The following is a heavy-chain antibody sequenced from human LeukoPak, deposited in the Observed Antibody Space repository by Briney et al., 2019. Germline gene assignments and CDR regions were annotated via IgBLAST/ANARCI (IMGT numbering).Heavy chain of an antibody. CDR3: AKDLAVGVTGLGFDY. D-gene: IGHD1-26*01. CDR2: IRYDGSNK. Sequence: GGSLRLSCAASGFTFSSYGMHWVRQAPGKGLEWVAFIRYDGSNKYYADSVKGRFTISRDNSKNTLYLQMNSLRAEDTAVYYCAKDLAVGVTGLGFDYWGQGTLVTVSS. J-gene: IGHJ4*02. CDR1: GFTFSSYG. V-gene: IGHV3-30*02.